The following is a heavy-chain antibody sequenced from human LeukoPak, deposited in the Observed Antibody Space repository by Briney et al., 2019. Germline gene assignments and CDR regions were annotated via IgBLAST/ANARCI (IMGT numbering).Heavy chain of an antibody. V-gene: IGHV1-2*02. D-gene: IGHD6-13*01. J-gene: IGHJ4*02. CDR3: ERDLSYSSSWYLGHLDY. CDR1: GYTFTGYY. Sequence: ASVKVSCKASGYTFTGYYMHGVRQAPGQGRDGMGWINPNSGGTNYAQKFQGRVTMTTDTSISTAYMELSRLRSDDTAVYSCERDLSYSSSWYLGHLDYWGQGTLVTVSS. CDR2: INPNSGGT.